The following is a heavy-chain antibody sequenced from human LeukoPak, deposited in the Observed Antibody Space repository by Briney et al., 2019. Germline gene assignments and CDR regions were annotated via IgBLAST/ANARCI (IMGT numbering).Heavy chain of an antibody. Sequence: GGSLRPSCAASGFPFSSYSMTWVRQAPGKGLEWVANIKPDGTTKFYVDSVKGRFTISRDNALNSLYLQMNSLRAEDTAIYYCARSIPYGTTWYGRSDYWGQGTLVTVSS. CDR3: ARSIPYGTTWYGRSDY. V-gene: IGHV3-7*03. J-gene: IGHJ4*02. D-gene: IGHD6-13*01. CDR1: GFPFSSYS. CDR2: IKPDGTTK.